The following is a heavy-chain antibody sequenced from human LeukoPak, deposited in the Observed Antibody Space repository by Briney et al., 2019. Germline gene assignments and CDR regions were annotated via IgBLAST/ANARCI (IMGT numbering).Heavy chain of an antibody. CDR2: IKQDGSEK. CDR3: ARDHSCSSSWYMLDY. D-gene: IGHD6-13*01. J-gene: IGHJ4*02. Sequence: GGSLRLSCAASGFTFSSYWMSWVRQAPGKGLEWEANIKQDGSEKYYVDSVKGRFTISRDNAKNSLYLQMNSLRAEDTAVYYCARDHSCSSSWYMLDYWGQGTLVTVSS. V-gene: IGHV3-7*01. CDR1: GFTFSSYW.